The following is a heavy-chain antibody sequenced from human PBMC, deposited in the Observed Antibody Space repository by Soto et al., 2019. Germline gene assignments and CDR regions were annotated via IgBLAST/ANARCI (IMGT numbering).Heavy chain of an antibody. Sequence: QVQLVESGGGVVQPGRSLRLSCAASGFTFSSYAMHWVRQAPGKGLEWVAVISYDGSNKYYADSVKGRFTISRDNSKNTLYLQMNSLRAEDTAVYYCARDLMAVAGMDYYYYYGMDVWGQGTTVTVSS. CDR1: GFTFSSYA. D-gene: IGHD6-19*01. V-gene: IGHV3-30-3*01. J-gene: IGHJ6*02. CDR2: ISYDGSNK. CDR3: ARDLMAVAGMDYYYYYGMDV.